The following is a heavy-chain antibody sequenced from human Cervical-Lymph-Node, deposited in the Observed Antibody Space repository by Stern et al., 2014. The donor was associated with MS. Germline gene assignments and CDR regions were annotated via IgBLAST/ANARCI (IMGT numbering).Heavy chain of an antibody. D-gene: IGHD1-26*01. CDR1: GGTFNTYT. V-gene: IGHV1-69*09. CDR2: IIPMLDLP. J-gene: IGHJ4*02. CDR3: ARPRGREAASALDY. Sequence: QVQLVQSGAEVKKPGSSVRLSCMASGGTFNTYTVYWVRQAPGQGLEWMGKIIPMLDLPGYAQRFQGRVTITLDKSTSTAYIDLNSLTSEDTAVYYCARPRGREAASALDYWGQGTLVTVSS.